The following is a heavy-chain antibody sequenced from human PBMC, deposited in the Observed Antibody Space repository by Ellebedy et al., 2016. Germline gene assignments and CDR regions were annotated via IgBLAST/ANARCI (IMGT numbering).Heavy chain of an antibody. CDR2: IWYDGSNK. CDR1: GFTFSSYG. V-gene: IGHV3-33*01. CDR3: AREWIKQQLPIADY. Sequence: GESLKISXAASGFTFSSYGMHWVRQAPGKGLEWVAVIWYDGSNKYYADSVKGRFTISRDNSKNTLYLQMNSLRAEDTAVYYCAREWIKQQLPIADYWGQGTLVTVSS. J-gene: IGHJ4*02. D-gene: IGHD6-13*01.